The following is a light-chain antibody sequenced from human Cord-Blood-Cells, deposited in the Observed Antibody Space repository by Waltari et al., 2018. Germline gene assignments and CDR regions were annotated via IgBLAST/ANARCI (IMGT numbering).Light chain of an antibody. V-gene: IGKV1-8*01. J-gene: IGKJ2*01. CDR2: AAS. CDR1: QGISSY. CDR3: QQYYSYPMYT. Sequence: AIRMTQSPSSFSASTGDRVTITCRARQGISSYLAWYQQKPGKAPKLLIYAASTLQSGVPSRFSGSGSGTDFTLTISCLQSEDFATYYCQQYYSYPMYTFGQGTKLEIK.